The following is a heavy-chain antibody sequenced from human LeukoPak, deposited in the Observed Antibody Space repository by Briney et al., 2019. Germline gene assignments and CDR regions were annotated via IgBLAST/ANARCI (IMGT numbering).Heavy chain of an antibody. CDR3: AKGRIAGFDY. J-gene: IGHJ4*02. Sequence: GGSLRLSCAASGFTVSSSYMSWVRQAPGKGLEWVSAISGSGGSTYYADSVKGRFTISRDNSKNTLYLQMNSLRAEDTAVYYCAKGRIAGFDYWGQGTLVTVSS. V-gene: IGHV3-23*01. CDR1: GFTVSSSY. CDR2: ISGSGGST. D-gene: IGHD6-13*01.